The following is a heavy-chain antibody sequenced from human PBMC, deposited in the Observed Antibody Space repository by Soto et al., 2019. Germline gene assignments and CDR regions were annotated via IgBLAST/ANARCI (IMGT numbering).Heavy chain of an antibody. CDR2: INHSGST. V-gene: IGHV4-34*01. D-gene: IGHD2-2*01. CDR1: GGSFSGYY. J-gene: IGHJ5*02. CDR3: ARRGDYCSSTSCYDSWFDP. Sequence: SETLSLTCAVYGGSFSGYYWSWIRQPPGKGLEWIGEINHSGSTNYNPSLKSRVTISVDTSKNQFSLKLSSVTAADTAVYYCARRGDYCSSTSCYDSWFDPWGQGTLVTVSS.